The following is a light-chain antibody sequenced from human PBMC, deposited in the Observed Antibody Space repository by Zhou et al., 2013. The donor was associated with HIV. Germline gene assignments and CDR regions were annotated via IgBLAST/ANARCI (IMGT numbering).Light chain of an antibody. CDR2: AAS. Sequence: DIQMTQSPSSLSASVGDRVTITCRASQSISSYLNWYQQKPGKAPKLLIYAASSLQSGVPSRFSGSGSGTDFTLTISSLQPEDFATYYCQQSYSTSFGFDQGTRLEIK. J-gene: IGKJ5*01. CDR3: QQSYSTSFG. CDR1: QSISSY. V-gene: IGKV1-39*01.